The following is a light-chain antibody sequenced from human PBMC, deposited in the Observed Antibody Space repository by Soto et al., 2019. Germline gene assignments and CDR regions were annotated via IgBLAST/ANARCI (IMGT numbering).Light chain of an antibody. CDR1: QSVNSRS. V-gene: IGKV3-20*01. CDR3: QQSVASTYT. CDR2: DAS. J-gene: IGKJ2*01. Sequence: DIVWTESAGTLSLSPGERATLSCGASQSVNSRSLAWYQQKHGQAPRLLIYDASSRATGIPDRFSASGSGTDGTITISSLQTEDGAVYYCQQSVASTYTFGQGTKVDIK.